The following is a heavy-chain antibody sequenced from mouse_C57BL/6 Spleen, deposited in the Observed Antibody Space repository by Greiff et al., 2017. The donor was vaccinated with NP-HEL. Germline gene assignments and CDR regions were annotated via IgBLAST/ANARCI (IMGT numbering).Heavy chain of an antibody. Sequence: EVQRVESGGGLVQPGGSMKLSCVASGFTFSYYWMNWVRQSPEKGLEWVAQIRWKSDNYATHYAESVKGRFTISRDDSKNRVYLQMNNLRAEDTGIYYCTSQLGSYWYFDVWGTGTTVTVSS. CDR2: IRWKSDNYAT. CDR1: GFTFSYYW. V-gene: IGHV6-3*01. CDR3: TSQLGSYWYFDV. D-gene: IGHD4-1*02. J-gene: IGHJ1*03.